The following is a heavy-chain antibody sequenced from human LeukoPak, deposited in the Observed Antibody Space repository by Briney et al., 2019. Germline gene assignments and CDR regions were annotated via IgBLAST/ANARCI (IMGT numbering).Heavy chain of an antibody. CDR2: INHSGST. J-gene: IGHJ4*02. D-gene: IGHD6-13*01. CDR3: AGGPKIAAAGTGY. CDR1: GGSFSGYY. V-gene: IGHV4-34*01. Sequence: SETLSLTCAVYGGSFSGYYWSWIRQPPGKGLEWIGEINHSGSTNYNPSLKSRVTISVDTSKNQFSLKLSSVTAADTAVYYCAGGPKIAAAGTGYWGQGTLVTVSS.